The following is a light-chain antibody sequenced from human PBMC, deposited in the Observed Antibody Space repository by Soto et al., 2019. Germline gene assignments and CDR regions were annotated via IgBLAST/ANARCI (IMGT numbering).Light chain of an antibody. CDR2: GAS. CDR3: QQTYNAPLT. J-gene: IGKJ4*01. V-gene: IGKV1-39*01. Sequence: DIQMTQSPSSLSASVGDRVTITCRAIQPISSYLTWYQQKPGKAPKLLMYGASSLQSGVPSNFSGRGSGTDFSLTISSLQPEDVATYYCQQTYNAPLTFGGGTKVEIK. CDR1: QPISSY.